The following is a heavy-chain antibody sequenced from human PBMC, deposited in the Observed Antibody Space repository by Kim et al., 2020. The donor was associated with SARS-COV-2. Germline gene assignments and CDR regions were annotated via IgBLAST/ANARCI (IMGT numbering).Heavy chain of an antibody. Sequence: NPSLRSRINISVDTSKNQSSLKLSSVTAADTAVYYCAREAPYGSGCYYDYWGQGTLVTVSS. V-gene: IGHV4-31*02. J-gene: IGHJ4*02. CDR3: AREAPYGSGCYYDY. D-gene: IGHD3-10*01.